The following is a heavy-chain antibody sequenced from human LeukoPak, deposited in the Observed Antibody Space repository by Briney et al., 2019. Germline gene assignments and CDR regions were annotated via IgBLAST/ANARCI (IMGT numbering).Heavy chain of an antibody. V-gene: IGHV4-39*01. CDR1: GGSISSSYYY. CDR3: ARHLSGYHSGFDY. J-gene: IGHJ4*02. Sequence: SETLSLTCTVSGGSISSSYYYWGWIRQPPGKGLEWIGSISYSGITYPNPSLKSRVTISVDTSKNQFSLRLISVTASDTAVYYCARHLSGYHSGFDYWGQGTLVTVSS. D-gene: IGHD3-9*01. CDR2: ISYSGIT.